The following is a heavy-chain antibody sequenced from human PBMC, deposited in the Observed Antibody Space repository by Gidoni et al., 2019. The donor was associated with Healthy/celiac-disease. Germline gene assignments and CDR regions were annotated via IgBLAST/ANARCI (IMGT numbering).Heavy chain of an antibody. J-gene: IGHJ4*02. Sequence: VRRVGSGGGWIRPGGSWSLSCAASGFTVSSNYLSWVRQAPGKGLEWVSVIYSGGSTYYADSVKGRFTISRDNSKNTLYLQMNSLRAEDTAVYYCTSWLDYYFDYWGQGTLVTVSS. CDR1: GFTVSSNY. D-gene: IGHD6-19*01. CDR3: TSWLDYYFDY. CDR2: IYSGGST. V-gene: IGHV3-53*01.